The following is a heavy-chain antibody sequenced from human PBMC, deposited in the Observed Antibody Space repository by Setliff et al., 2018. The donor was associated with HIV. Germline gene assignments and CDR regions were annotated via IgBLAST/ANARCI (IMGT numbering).Heavy chain of an antibody. Sequence: SETLSLTCTVSGGSMSGLYWSWIRQSPGKGLEWIGYVYNSGSINYNPSLKSRVTISVDTSNSQVSLRLTSVTAADTAIYYCAREKQQYYDLLTGYDYYYGMDVWGQGTSVTVSS. CDR3: AREKQQYYDLLTGYDYYYGMDV. D-gene: IGHD3-9*01. CDR2: VYNSGSI. V-gene: IGHV4-59*11. CDR1: GGSMSGLY. J-gene: IGHJ6*02.